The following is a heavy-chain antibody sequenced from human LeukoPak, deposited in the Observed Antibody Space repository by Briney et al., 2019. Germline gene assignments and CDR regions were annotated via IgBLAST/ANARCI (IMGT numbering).Heavy chain of an antibody. CDR3: ARDSLTGTNSFDY. D-gene: IGHD1-20*01. V-gene: IGHV3-21*01. CDR2: ISSSSSYI. CDR1: GFTFSSYS. Sequence: NPGGSLRLSCAASGFTFSSYSMNWVRQAPGKGLEWVSSISSSSSYIYHADSVKGRFTISRDNAKNSLYLQMNSLRAEDTAVYYCARDSLTGTNSFDYWGQGTLVTVSS. J-gene: IGHJ4*02.